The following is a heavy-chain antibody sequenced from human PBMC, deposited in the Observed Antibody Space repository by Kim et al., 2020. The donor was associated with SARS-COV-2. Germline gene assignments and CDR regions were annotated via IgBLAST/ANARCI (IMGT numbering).Heavy chain of an antibody. CDR3: AKDTDYDFWSGYFDY. J-gene: IGHJ4*02. V-gene: IGHV3-9*01. D-gene: IGHD3-3*01. Sequence: DSVKGRFNISRDNAKNSLYLQMNSLRAEDTALYYCAKDTDYDFWSGYFDYWGQGTLVTVSS.